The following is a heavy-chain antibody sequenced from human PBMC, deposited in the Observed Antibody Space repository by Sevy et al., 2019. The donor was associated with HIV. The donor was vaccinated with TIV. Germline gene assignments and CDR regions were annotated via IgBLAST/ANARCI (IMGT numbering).Heavy chain of an antibody. CDR3: VKDFGGPTDY. CDR2: MNEDGSVT. D-gene: IGHD3-16*01. J-gene: IGHJ4*02. Sequence: GGSLRLSCAGSGFSITSYWMHWVRQAPGKGLVWVSRMNEDGSVTNHADSVRVRITIASDNAKNNLYLQMNSLRVEDMAVYYCVKDFGGPTDYWGQGTLVTVSS. CDR1: GFSITSYW. V-gene: IGHV3-74*01.